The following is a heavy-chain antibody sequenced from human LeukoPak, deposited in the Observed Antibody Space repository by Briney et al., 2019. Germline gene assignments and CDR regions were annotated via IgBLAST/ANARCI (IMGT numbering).Heavy chain of an antibody. CDR2: IYTSGST. V-gene: IGHV4-4*07. CDR3: ARGRVAVAGKAWDY. D-gene: IGHD6-19*01. Sequence: SETLSLTCTVSGGSISSYYWSRIRQPAGKGLEWIGRIYTSGSTNYNPSLKSRVTMSVDTSKNQFSLKLSSVTAADTAVYYCARGRVAVAGKAWDYWGQGTLVTVSS. J-gene: IGHJ4*02. CDR1: GGSISSYY.